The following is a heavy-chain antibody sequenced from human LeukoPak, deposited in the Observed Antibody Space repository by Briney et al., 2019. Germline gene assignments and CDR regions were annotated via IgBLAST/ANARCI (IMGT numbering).Heavy chain of an antibody. Sequence: GGTLRLSCAASGFTFSSYGMSWVRQAPGKGLEWVSAISGSGGSTYYADSVKGRFTISRDNSKNTLYLQMNSLRAEDTAVYYCAKCDSGSYFGFDYWGQGTLVTVSS. J-gene: IGHJ4*02. CDR1: GFTFSSYG. D-gene: IGHD3-10*01. V-gene: IGHV3-23*01. CDR2: ISGSGGST. CDR3: AKCDSGSYFGFDY.